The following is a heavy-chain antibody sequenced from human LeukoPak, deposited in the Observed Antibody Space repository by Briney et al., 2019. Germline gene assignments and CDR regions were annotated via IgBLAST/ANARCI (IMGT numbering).Heavy chain of an antibody. CDR2: ISGSSGII. Sequence: GGSLRLSCAASGFTFNTYTMNWVRQAPGKGLEWVSYISGSSGIIDYADSVRGRFTISRDNAKNSLYLQMNSLRAEDTAVYYCARAAYDSSGYTANHDFWGQGTLVTVSS. CDR3: ARAAYDSSGYTANHDF. J-gene: IGHJ4*02. CDR1: GFTFNTYT. V-gene: IGHV3-48*01. D-gene: IGHD3-22*01.